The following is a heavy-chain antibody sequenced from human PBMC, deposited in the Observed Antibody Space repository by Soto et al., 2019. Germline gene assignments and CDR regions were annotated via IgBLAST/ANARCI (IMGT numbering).Heavy chain of an antibody. CDR2: IYYSGST. Sequence: PSETLSLTCTVSGGSISSYYWSWIRQPPGKGLEWIGYIYYSGSTNYNPSLKSRVTISVDTSKNQFSPKLSSVTAADTAVYYCARSYSLVTYYFDYWGQGTLVTVSS. CDR3: ARSYSLVTYYFDY. V-gene: IGHV4-59*01. J-gene: IGHJ4*02. D-gene: IGHD3-9*01. CDR1: GGSISSYY.